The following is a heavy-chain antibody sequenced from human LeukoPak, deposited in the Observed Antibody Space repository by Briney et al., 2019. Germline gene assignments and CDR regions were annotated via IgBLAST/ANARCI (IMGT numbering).Heavy chain of an antibody. Sequence: SETLSLTCTVSGGSISSCSYYWGWIRQPPGKGLVWIGSIYYGGSTYYNPSLKSRVTLCVDTSKNLFPQKISLVTAEAAAGYYCVSVKLELGSWGQGTLVTVSS. CDR2: IYYGGST. D-gene: IGHD1-26*01. J-gene: IGHJ5*02. V-gene: IGHV4-39*01. CDR3: VSVKLELGS. CDR1: GGSISSCSYY.